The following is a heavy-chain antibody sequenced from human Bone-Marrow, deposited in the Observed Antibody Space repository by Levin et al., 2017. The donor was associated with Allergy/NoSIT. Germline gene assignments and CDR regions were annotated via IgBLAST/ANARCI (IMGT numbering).Heavy chain of an antibody. J-gene: IGHJ4*02. CDR3: AKAKFTTGFSGDN. CDR1: GFTFASYA. Sequence: GGSLRLSCAASGFTFASYAMSWVRQPPGEGLEWVSTLIARGDETFYADSVKGRFTISRDTSKNTLYLQMNSLTAEDTAIYYCAKAKFTTGFSGDNWGQGTLVTVSS. V-gene: IGHV3-23*01. D-gene: IGHD3-10*01. CDR2: LIARGDET.